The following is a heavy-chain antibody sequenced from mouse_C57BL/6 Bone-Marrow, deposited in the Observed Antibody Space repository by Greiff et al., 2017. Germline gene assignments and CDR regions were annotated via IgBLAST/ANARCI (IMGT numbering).Heavy chain of an antibody. Sequence: QVQLQQPGAELVKPGASVKLSCKASGYTFTSYWMHWVKQRPGQGLEWIGMIHPNSGSTYYNEKFKSKATLTVDKSSSTAYMQLSSLTSEDSAAYYSARWDCCYWYFDVWGTGTTVPVSS. CDR3: ARWDCCYWYFDV. V-gene: IGHV1-64*01. CDR1: GYTFTSYW. D-gene: IGHD4-1*01. J-gene: IGHJ1*03. CDR2: IHPNSGST.